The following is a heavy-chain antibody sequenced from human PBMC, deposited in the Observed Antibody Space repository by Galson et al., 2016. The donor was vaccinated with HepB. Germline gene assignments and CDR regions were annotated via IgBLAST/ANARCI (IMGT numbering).Heavy chain of an antibody. CDR3: VRSGSGSRRYLDF. J-gene: IGHJ4*02. Sequence: SVKVSCKASGYPFSVYYIHWVRQAPGQGFEWMGRVDPDTVRTSGGTRYAQKFQVRVTMTSDTSITTMYMELNSLRSDDTAVYYCVRSGSGSRRYLDFWGQGTLVTVSS. CDR1: GYPFSVYY. V-gene: IGHV1-2*06. D-gene: IGHD1-26*01. CDR2: VDPDTVRTSGGT.